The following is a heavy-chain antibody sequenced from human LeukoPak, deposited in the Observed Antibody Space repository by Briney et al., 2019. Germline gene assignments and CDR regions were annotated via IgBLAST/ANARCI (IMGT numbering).Heavy chain of an antibody. CDR2: ISGSGAYT. CDR3: AKDRLPLIRGIDY. V-gene: IGHV3-23*01. CDR1: GFTFSNYA. J-gene: IGHJ4*02. D-gene: IGHD3-10*01. Sequence: GGSLRLSCAASGFTFSNYAMSWVRQAPGKGLEWVSAISGSGAYTYYADSVKGRLTISRDNSKNTLYLQMNSLRAEDTAVYYCAKDRLPLIRGIDYWGQGTLVTVSS.